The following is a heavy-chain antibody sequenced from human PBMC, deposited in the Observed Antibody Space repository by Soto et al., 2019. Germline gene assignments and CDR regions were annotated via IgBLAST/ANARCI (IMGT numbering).Heavy chain of an antibody. J-gene: IGHJ6*02. CDR1: GGSISSSSYY. Sequence: QLQLQESGPGLVKPSETLSLTCTVSGGSISSSSYYWGWIRQPPGKGLEWIGSIYNSGSTYYNPSLKSRVTISVDTSKNQFSLKLSSVTPADTAVYYCATHLALGYCISTSCLGGMDVWGQGTTVTVSS. V-gene: IGHV4-39*01. CDR3: ATHLALGYCISTSCLGGMDV. D-gene: IGHD2-2*01. CDR2: IYNSGST.